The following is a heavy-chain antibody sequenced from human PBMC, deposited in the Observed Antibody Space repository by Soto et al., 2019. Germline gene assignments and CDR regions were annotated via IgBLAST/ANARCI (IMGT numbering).Heavy chain of an antibody. CDR3: ARARADTLSGRELPAFDI. J-gene: IGHJ3*02. D-gene: IGHD1-26*01. V-gene: IGHV1-69*01. CDR1: GGTFSSYA. CDR2: IIPIFGTA. Sequence: QVQLVQSGAEVKKPGSSVKVSCKASGGTFSSYAISWVRQAPGQGLEWMGGIIPIFGTANYAQKFQGRVTITGDESTRTAYMELSSLRSEDTAVFYCARARADTLSGRELPAFDIWGQGTMVTVSS.